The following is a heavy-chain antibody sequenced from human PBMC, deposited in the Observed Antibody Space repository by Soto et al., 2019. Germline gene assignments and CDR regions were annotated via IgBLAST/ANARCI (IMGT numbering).Heavy chain of an antibody. Sequence: QVQLVQSGAEVKKPEASVKVSCKASGYTFTSYAMHWVRQAPGQRLEWMGWINAGNGNTKYSQKFQGRVTITRDTSASTAYMELSSLRSEDTAVYYCARAENDFWSGYSFDYWGQGTLVTVSS. CDR1: GYTFTSYA. CDR2: INAGNGNT. D-gene: IGHD3-3*01. CDR3: ARAENDFWSGYSFDY. J-gene: IGHJ4*02. V-gene: IGHV1-3*01.